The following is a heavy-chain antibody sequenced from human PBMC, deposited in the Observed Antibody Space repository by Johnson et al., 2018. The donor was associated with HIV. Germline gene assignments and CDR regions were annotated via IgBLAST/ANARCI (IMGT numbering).Heavy chain of an antibody. V-gene: IGHV3-9*01. Sequence: VQLVESGGGLVQPGGSLGLSCAASGFKFNNYAMTWVRQAPGKGLEWVSVISWNSGSIGYADSVKGRFTISRDNAKNSLSLQMNNLRAEDTALYYCARPSWSGWSSDAFDIWGQGTMVTVSS. CDR1: GFKFNNYA. CDR3: ARPSWSGWSSDAFDI. D-gene: IGHD6-19*01. J-gene: IGHJ3*02. CDR2: ISWNSGSI.